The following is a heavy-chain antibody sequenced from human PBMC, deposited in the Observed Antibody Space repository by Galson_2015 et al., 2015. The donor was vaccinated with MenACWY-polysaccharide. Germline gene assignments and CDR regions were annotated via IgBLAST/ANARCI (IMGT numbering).Heavy chain of an antibody. J-gene: IGHJ4*02. D-gene: IGHD3-10*01. V-gene: IGHV3-33*01. CDR2: IWYDGSKE. CDR1: GFNFNNHG. CDR3: ARALRGNTVDD. Sequence: SLRLSCAASGFNFNNHGMHWVRQAPGKGLEWVALIWYDGSKEYYAGSVKGRFTISKDNSKNTVYLQMNSLRAEDTAVYYCARALRGNTVDDWGQGTLVAVSS.